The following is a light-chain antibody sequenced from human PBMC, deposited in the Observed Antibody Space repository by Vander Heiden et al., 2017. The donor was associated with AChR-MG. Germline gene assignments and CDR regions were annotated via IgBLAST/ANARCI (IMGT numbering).Light chain of an antibody. CDR3: QQASSFPPWT. CDR2: AAA. Sequence: DIQMTQPPSSAPASAGERVTITCRASQGISSWLAWYQQKPAKAPKLLIYAAASLQSGVPSRFSGSGSGTDFTLTISSLQPEDFATYYCQQASSFPPWTFGQGTKVEIK. J-gene: IGKJ1*01. V-gene: IGKV1-12*01. CDR1: QGISSW.